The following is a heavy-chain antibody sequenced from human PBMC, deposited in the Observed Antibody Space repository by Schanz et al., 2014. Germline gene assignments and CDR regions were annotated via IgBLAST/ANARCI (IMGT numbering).Heavy chain of an antibody. D-gene: IGHD6-19*01. CDR1: GFSFSNYW. V-gene: IGHV3-23*04. CDR3: AKDLISGWSGFDY. CDR2: ISGSGVTI. Sequence: EVQLVESGGGLVQPGESLRLSCAASGFSFSNYWMSWVRQTPGKGLEWVSVISGSGVTIYYADSVKGRFTISRDNSKNTLYLLMNSLRAEDTAVYYCAKDLISGWSGFDYWGQGTLVTVSS. J-gene: IGHJ4*02.